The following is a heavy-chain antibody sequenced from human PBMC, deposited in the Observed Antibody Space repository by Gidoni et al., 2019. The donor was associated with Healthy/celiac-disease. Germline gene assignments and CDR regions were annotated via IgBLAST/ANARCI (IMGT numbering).Heavy chain of an antibody. CDR2: IYYRGST. CDR3: ARDAEIFGVVKGGWFDP. CDR1: GGSFSSSY. J-gene: IGHJ5*02. Sequence: QVQLQESCPGLVKPSETLSLTCTVSGGSFSSSYWSWIRQHPGKGLEWIGYIYYRGSTNYNPYLKSRVTISVDTSKKQCSLKLSSVTAAETAVYYCARDAEIFGVVKGGWFDPWGQGTLGTVSS. D-gene: IGHD3-3*01. V-gene: IGHV4-59*01.